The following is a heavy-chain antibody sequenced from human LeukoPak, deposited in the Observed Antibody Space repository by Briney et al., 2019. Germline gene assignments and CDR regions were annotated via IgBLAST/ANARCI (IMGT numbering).Heavy chain of an antibody. J-gene: IGHJ4*02. CDR3: ARGGIQVSGIDEFDY. CDR1: GFTFIDYD. V-gene: IGHV3-13*01. Sequence: QPGGSLRLSCVASGFTFIDYDIHWVRQAIGKGLEWVSAIGIRGDTHYSGSVKGRFTISRENAESSLYLQMNSLRAEDTAVYYCARGGIQVSGIDEFDYWGQGTLVTVSS. CDR2: IGIRGDT. D-gene: IGHD6-19*01.